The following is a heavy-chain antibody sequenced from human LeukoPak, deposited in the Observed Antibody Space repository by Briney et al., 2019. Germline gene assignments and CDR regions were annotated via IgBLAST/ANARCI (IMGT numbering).Heavy chain of an antibody. V-gene: IGHV1-2*04. CDR1: GYTFTGYY. J-gene: IGHJ3*02. D-gene: IGHD3-22*01. CDR3: ARTSAYYYDSSGYSDHDAFDI. CDR2: INPNSGGT. Sequence: ASVTVSCTASGYTFTGYYMHWVRQAPGQGLEWMGWINPNSGGTNYAQKFQGWVTMTRDTSISTAYMELSRLRSDDTAVYYCARTSAYYYDSSGYSDHDAFDIWGQGTMVTVSS.